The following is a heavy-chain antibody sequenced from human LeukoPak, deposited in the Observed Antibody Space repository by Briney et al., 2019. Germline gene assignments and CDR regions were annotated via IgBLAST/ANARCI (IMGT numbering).Heavy chain of an antibody. CDR2: IIPIFGTA. V-gene: IGHV1-69*13. Sequence: SVKVSCKASGGTFSSYAISWVRQAPGQGLEWLGGIIPIFGTANYAQKFQGRVTITADESTSTAYMELSSLRSEDTAVYYCASMGVNDFWSGYYHVDYWGQGTLVTVSS. CDR3: ASMGVNDFWSGYYHVDY. D-gene: IGHD3-3*01. CDR1: GGTFSSYA. J-gene: IGHJ4*02.